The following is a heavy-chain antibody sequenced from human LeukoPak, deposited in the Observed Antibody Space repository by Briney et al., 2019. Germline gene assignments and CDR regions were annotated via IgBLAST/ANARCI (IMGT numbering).Heavy chain of an antibody. Sequence: SETLSLTCTVSGGSISSYYWSWIRQPAGKGLEWIGRIYTSGSTNYNPSLKSRVTMSVDTSKNQFSLKLSSVTAADTAVYYCARDSLLYYYYYMDVWGKGTTVTISS. CDR3: ARDSLLYYYYYMDV. J-gene: IGHJ6*03. CDR1: GGSISSYY. V-gene: IGHV4-4*07. CDR2: IYTSGST.